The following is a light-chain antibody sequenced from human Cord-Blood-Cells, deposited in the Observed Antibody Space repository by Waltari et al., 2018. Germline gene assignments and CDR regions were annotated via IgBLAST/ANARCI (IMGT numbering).Light chain of an antibody. CDR1: SSDVGGYNY. V-gene: IGLV2-11*01. CDR3: CSYAGSYTFVV. Sequence: QSALTQPRSVSGSPGQSVTISCTGTSSDVGGYNYVSWYQQHPGKAPKLMIYDVSKRQSGVPGRFSGSKAGNTASLTISGLQAEDEADYYCCSYAGSYTFVVFGGGTKLTVL. CDR2: DVS. J-gene: IGLJ2*01.